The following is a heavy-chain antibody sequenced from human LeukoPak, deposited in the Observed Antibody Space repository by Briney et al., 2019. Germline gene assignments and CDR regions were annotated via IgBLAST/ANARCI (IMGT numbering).Heavy chain of an antibody. CDR2: IIPILGIA. V-gene: IGHV1-69*02. D-gene: IGHD3-22*01. J-gene: IGHJ3*02. CDR3: ARFYYDSSGSHAFDI. CDR1: GGTFSSYT. Sequence: SVKVSCKASGGTFSSYTISWVRQAPGQGLEWMGRIIPILGIANYAQKFQGRVTITADKSTSTAYMELSSLRSEDTVVYSCARFYYDSSGSHAFDIWGQGPMVTVSS.